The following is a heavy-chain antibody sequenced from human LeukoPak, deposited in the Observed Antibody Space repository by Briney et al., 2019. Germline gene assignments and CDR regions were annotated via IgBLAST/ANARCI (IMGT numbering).Heavy chain of an antibody. J-gene: IGHJ3*02. CDR3: ARTGYCSSTSCYIFRRGNAFDI. D-gene: IGHD2-2*02. Sequence: SETLSLTCAVSGASFSGYYWSWIRQPPGKGLEWIGEINHSGSTNYNPSLKSRVTISVDTSKNQFSLKLSSVTAADTAVYYCARTGYCSSTSCYIFRRGNAFDIWGQGTMVTVSS. V-gene: IGHV4-34*01. CDR2: INHSGST. CDR1: GASFSGYY.